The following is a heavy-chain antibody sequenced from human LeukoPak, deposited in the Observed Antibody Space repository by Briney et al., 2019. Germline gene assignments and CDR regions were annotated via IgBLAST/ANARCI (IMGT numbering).Heavy chain of an antibody. V-gene: IGHV1-3*01. D-gene: IGHD6-13*01. J-gene: IGHJ4*02. CDR1: GYTFTSYA. CDR2: INAGNGNT. Sequence: ASVKVSCKASGYTFTSYAMHWVRQAPGQRLEWMGWINAGNGNTKYSQKFQGRVTITRDTSASTAYMELSSLRSEDTAVYYCARDLGIAAAGILWGQGTLVTVSS. CDR3: ARDLGIAAAGIL.